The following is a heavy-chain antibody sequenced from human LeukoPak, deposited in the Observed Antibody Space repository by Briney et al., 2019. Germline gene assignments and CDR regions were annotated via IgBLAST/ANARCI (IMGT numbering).Heavy chain of an antibody. V-gene: IGHV3-30*03. CDR1: GFTFSSYG. D-gene: IGHD3-3*01. J-gene: IGHJ4*02. CDR3: ARDGITIFGVVMAVVDY. CDR2: ISYDGSNK. Sequence: GGSLRLSCAASGFTFSSYGMHWVRQAPGKGLEWVAVISYDGSNKYYADSVKGRFTISRDNSKNTLYLQMNSLRAEDTAVYYCARDGITIFGVVMAVVDYWGQGTLVTVSS.